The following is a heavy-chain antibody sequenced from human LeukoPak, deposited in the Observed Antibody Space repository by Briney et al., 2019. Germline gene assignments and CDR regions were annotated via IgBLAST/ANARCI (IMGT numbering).Heavy chain of an antibody. CDR2: IYYSGST. D-gene: IGHD3-10*01. CDR3: ARAPLLWFGELYMDV. CDR1: GGSISSYY. V-gene: IGHV4-59*08. J-gene: IGHJ6*03. Sequence: SGTLSLTCTVSGGSISSYYWSWIRQPPGKGLEWIGYIYYSGSTNYNPSLKSRVTISVDTSKNQFSLKLSSVTAADTAVYYCARAPLLWFGELYMDVWGKGTTVTISS.